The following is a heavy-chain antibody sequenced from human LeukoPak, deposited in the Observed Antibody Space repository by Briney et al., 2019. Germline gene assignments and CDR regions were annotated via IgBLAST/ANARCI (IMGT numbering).Heavy chain of an antibody. V-gene: IGHV3-23*01. D-gene: IGHD6-13*01. Sequence: GGSLRLSCAASGFTFNSYAMSWVRQAPGKGLEWVSTISGSGDSTYYADSVKGRFTISRDNSKNTLYLQMYSLRAEDTAVYYCAKDIAAAAKYGMDVWGQGTTVTVSS. CDR3: AKDIAAAAKYGMDV. J-gene: IGHJ6*02. CDR2: ISGSGDST. CDR1: GFTFNSYA.